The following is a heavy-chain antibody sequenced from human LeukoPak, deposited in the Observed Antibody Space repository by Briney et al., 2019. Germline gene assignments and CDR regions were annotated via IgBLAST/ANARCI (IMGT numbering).Heavy chain of an antibody. V-gene: IGHV3-7*01. J-gene: IGHJ4*02. CDR2: INQDGTGK. Sequence: PGGSLRLSCAASGFTFSDFYISWVRESPGKGLEWVASINQDGTGKYYAASVKGRFTISRDNAKKSVWLQMTSLRADDTAVYYCARSLWPEDYWGQGTLVTVSS. D-gene: IGHD3-16*01. CDR3: ARSLWPEDY. CDR1: GFTFSDFY.